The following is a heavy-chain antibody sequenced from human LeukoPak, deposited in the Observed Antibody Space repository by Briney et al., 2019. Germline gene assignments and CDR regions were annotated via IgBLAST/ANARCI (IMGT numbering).Heavy chain of an antibody. CDR2: ISSSGSTI. V-gene: IGHV3-48*03. Sequence: PGVSLRLSCAASGFTFSSYEMHWVRQAPGKGLEWVSYISSSGSTIYYADSVKGRFTISRDNAKNSLYLQMNSLRAEDTAVYYCAKDPPGPGENQLLYYYFDYWGQGTLVTVSS. CDR3: AKDPPGPGENQLLYYYFDY. D-gene: IGHD2-2*02. J-gene: IGHJ4*02. CDR1: GFTFSSYE.